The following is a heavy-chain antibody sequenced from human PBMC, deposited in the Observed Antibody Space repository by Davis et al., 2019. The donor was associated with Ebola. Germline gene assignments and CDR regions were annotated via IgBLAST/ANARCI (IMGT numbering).Heavy chain of an antibody. J-gene: IGHJ6*02. V-gene: IGHV1-18*01. Sequence: AASVKVSCKASGYSFKNYAISWVRQAPGQGLEWMGWISAYNGNINYAQKVQGRVTITADKSTSTAFMELSSLRSEDTAVYYCARGGGMDVWGQGTTVTVSS. CDR2: ISAYNGNI. CDR3: ARGGGMDV. CDR1: GYSFKNYA.